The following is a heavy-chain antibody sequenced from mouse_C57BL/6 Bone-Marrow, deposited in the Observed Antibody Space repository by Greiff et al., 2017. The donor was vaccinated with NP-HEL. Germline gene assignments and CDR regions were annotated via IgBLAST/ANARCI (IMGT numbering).Heavy chain of an antibody. V-gene: IGHV1-19*01. CDR1: GYTFTDYY. CDR2: INPYNGGT. CDR3: ASYDEGYAMDY. J-gene: IGHJ4*01. D-gene: IGHD2-12*01. Sequence: VQLKESGPVLVKPGASVKMSCKASGYTFTDYYMNWVKQSHGKSLEWIGVINPYNGGTSYNQKFKGKATLTVDKSSSTAYMELNSLTSEDSAVYYCASYDEGYAMDYWGQGTSVTVSS.